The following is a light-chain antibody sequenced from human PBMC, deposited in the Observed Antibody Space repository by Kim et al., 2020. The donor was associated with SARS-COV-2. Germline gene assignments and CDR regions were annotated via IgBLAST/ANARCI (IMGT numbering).Light chain of an antibody. V-gene: IGLV3-21*01. Sequence: SYELTQPPSVSVAPGKTARITCGGKNMGSKMVHGYQQKPGQPPVLVIYYERARPSGTPGRFSASNPGNRATLTISRVEAGEGPDNYGRVGVGRSVHRV. CDR2: YER. J-gene: IGLJ3*02. CDR3: RVGVGRSVHRV. CDR1: NMGSKM.